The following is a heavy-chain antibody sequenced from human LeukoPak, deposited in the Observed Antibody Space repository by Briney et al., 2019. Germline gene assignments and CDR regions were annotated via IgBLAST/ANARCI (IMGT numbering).Heavy chain of an antibody. Sequence: NPSGTLSLTCTVSGGSISSYYWSWIRQPPGKGLEWIGYIYYSGSTNYNPSLKSRVTISVDTSKNQFSLKLSSVTAADTAVYYCATSRYYDSSVPPFDYWGQGTLVTVSS. V-gene: IGHV4-59*01. CDR2: IYYSGST. CDR1: GGSISSYY. CDR3: ATSRYYDSSVPPFDY. D-gene: IGHD3-22*01. J-gene: IGHJ4*02.